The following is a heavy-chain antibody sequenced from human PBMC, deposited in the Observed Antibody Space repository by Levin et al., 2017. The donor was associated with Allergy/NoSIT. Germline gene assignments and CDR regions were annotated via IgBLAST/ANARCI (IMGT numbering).Heavy chain of an antibody. CDR3: ARDSADYISNWFDP. CDR1: GFTFSSYS. V-gene: IGHV3-48*01. Sequence: GESLKISCAASGFTFSSYSMNWVRQAPGKGLEWVSYISSSSSTIYYADSVKGRFTISRDNAKNSLYLQMNSLRAEDTAVYYCARDSADYISNWFDPWGQGTLVTVSS. D-gene: IGHD3-16*01. CDR2: ISSSSSTI. J-gene: IGHJ5*02.